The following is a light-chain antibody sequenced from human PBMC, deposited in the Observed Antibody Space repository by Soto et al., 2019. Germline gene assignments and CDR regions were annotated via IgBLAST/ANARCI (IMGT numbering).Light chain of an antibody. V-gene: IGLV2-8*01. CDR3: SSYAGSNKYV. CDR2: EVS. CDR1: SSDVGEYNY. J-gene: IGLJ1*01. Sequence: QSALTQPPSASGSPGQSVTISCTGTSSDVGEYNYVSWYQQHPGKGPRLIIYEVSKRPSGVPDRFSGSKSGNSASLTVSGLQAEDEADYFCSSYAGSNKYVLGTGTKAPS.